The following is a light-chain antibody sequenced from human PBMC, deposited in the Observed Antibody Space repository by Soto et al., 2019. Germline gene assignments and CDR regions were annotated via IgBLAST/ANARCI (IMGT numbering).Light chain of an antibody. J-gene: IGKJ5*01. CDR1: QSISSY. V-gene: IGKV1-39*01. CDR2: AAS. CDR3: QQLNTYP. Sequence: DIQMTQSPSSLSASVGDRVTITCRASQSISSYLNWYQQKPGKAPKLLIYAASSLQSGVPSRFSGSGSGTDFTLTIRSLHPEDFATYSCQQLNTYPLGQGTRLEIQ.